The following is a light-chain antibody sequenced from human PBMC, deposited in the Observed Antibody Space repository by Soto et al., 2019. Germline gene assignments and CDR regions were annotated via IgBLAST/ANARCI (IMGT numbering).Light chain of an antibody. CDR2: DVS. Sequence: SSDVGGYNYVSWYQQHPGKAPKLMIYDVSNRPSGVSNRFSGSKSGNPASLTISGLQAEYEADYDCREYTTSTTLLYV. CDR3: REYTTSTTLLYV. V-gene: IGLV2-14*04. CDR1: SSDVGGYNY. J-gene: IGLJ1*01.